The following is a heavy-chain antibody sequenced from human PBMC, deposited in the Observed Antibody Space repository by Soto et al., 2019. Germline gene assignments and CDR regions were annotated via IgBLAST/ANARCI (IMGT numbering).Heavy chain of an antibody. CDR2: IYWDDDK. D-gene: IGHD4-17*01. J-gene: IGHJ4*02. V-gene: IGHV2-5*02. Sequence: QITLKESGPTLVKPTQTLTLTCTFSGFSLSTTGVGVGWIRQPPGKALDWLALIYWDDDKRYSPSLKSRLPTPKETSKHQVVLTTTNMDPIDTDTSYCEHAPPVTTGGDYWGQGTLVTVSS. CDR1: GFSLSTTGVG. CDR3: EHAPPVTTGGDY.